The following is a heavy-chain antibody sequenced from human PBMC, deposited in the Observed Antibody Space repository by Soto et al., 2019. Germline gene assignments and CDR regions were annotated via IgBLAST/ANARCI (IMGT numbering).Heavy chain of an antibody. D-gene: IGHD3-3*01. CDR1: GFTVSSYA. V-gene: IGHV3-30-3*01. CDR2: ISYDGSNK. Sequence: PGGSLRLSCAASGFTVSSYAMHWVRQAPGKGLEWVAVISYDGSNKYYADSVKGRFTISRDNSKNTLYLQMNSLRAEDTAVYYCARDITPPAIFGVVPPYYYYGMDVWGQGTTVTVSS. J-gene: IGHJ6*02. CDR3: ARDITPPAIFGVVPPYYYYGMDV.